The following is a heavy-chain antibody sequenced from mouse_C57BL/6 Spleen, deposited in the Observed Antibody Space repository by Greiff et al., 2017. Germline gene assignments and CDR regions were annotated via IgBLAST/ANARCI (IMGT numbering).Heavy chain of an antibody. J-gene: IGHJ2*01. Sequence: EVQLQQSGPVLVKPGASVKMSCKASGYTFTDYYMNWVKQSHGKSLEWIGVINPYNGGTSYNQKFKGKATLTVDKSSSTAYMELNSLTSEDSAVYYCARRDFGTTVVAPLDYWGQGTTLTVSS. V-gene: IGHV1-19*01. CDR2: INPYNGGT. D-gene: IGHD1-1*01. CDR3: ARRDFGTTVVAPLDY. CDR1: GYTFTDYY.